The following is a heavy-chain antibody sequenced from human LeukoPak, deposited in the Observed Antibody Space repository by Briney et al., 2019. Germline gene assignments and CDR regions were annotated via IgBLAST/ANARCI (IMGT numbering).Heavy chain of an antibody. J-gene: IGHJ5*02. Sequence: SETLSLTCAVYGGSFSGYYWSWIRQPPGKGLEWIGEINHSGSTNYNPSLKSRVTISVDTSKNQFSLKLSSVTAADTAVYYCARWGTTGTTRGRWFDPWGQGTLVTVSS. V-gene: IGHV4-34*01. CDR3: ARWGTTGTTRGRWFDP. CDR2: INHSGST. CDR1: GGSFSGYY. D-gene: IGHD1-1*01.